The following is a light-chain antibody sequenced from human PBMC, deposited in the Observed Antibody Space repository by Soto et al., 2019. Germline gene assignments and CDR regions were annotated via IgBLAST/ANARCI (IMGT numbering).Light chain of an antibody. J-gene: IGLJ1*01. Sequence: QSALTQPAPVSGSPGQSLTISCTGTSSDIGTYNYVSWYQQHQGKVPKLMIFVVSNRPSGVSYRFSGSKSDNTASLTISGLQAEDEADYYCCSYTRSNTYVFGTGTKVTVL. CDR2: VVS. CDR1: SSDIGTYNY. V-gene: IGLV2-14*01. CDR3: CSYTRSNTYV.